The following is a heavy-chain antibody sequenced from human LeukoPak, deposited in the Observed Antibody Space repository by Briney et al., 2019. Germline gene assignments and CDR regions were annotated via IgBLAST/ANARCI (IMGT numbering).Heavy chain of an antibody. CDR1: GFTFSNYW. D-gene: IGHD5/OR15-5a*01. J-gene: IGHJ4*02. CDR3: ARILRTPHLDY. Sequence: GGSLRLYCAASGFTFSNYWMNWVRQAPGKGREWVRSIKQDGSEIYYVDSVKGRFTISRDNAKNSLYLQMNSLRAEDTAVYYCARILRTPHLDYWGQGTLVTVSS. CDR2: IKQDGSEI. V-gene: IGHV3-7*01.